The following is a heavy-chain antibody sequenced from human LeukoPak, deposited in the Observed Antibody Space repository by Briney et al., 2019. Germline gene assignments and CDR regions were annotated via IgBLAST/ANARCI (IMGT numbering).Heavy chain of an antibody. V-gene: IGHV4-59*01. D-gene: IGHD5-12*01. J-gene: IGHJ5*02. CDR3: ARYSGYEMYNWFDP. Sequence: SETLSLTCTVSGGSISSYYWSWIRQPPGKGLEWIDYIYYSGSTNYNPSLKSRVTISVDTSKNQFSLKLSSVTAADTAIYYCARYSGYEMYNWFDPWGQGTLVTVSS. CDR2: IYYSGST. CDR1: GGSISSYY.